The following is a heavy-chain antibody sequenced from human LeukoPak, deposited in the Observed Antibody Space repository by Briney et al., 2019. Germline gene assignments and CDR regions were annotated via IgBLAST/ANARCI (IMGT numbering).Heavy chain of an antibody. D-gene: IGHD6-6*01. J-gene: IGHJ5*02. CDR2: IIPILGIA. V-gene: IGHV1-69*04. CDR1: GGTFSSYA. Sequence: ASVKVSCKASGGTFSSYAISWVRQAPGQGLEWMGRIIPILGIANYAQKFQSRVTITADKSTSTAYMELSSLRSEDTAVYYCARDPLYSSSSPWFDPWGQGTLVTVSS. CDR3: ARDPLYSSSSPWFDP.